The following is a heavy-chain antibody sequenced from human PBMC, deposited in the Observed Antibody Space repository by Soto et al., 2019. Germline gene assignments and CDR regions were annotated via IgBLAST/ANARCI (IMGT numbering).Heavy chain of an antibody. CDR2: IYYSGST. D-gene: IGHD3-22*01. J-gene: IGHJ3*02. V-gene: IGHV4-31*03. Sequence: PSETLSLTCTVSGGSISSGGYYWSWIRQHPGKGLEWIGYIYYSGSTYYNPSLKSRVTISVDTSKNQFSLKLSSVTAADTAVYYRARVGYYDGSGYNALNIWGQGTMVTIS. CDR1: GGSISSGGYY. CDR3: ARVGYYDGSGYNALNI.